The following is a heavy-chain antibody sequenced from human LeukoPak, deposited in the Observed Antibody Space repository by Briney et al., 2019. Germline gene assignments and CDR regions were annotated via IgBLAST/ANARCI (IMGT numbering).Heavy chain of an antibody. CDR3: ATSRMILAGHY. J-gene: IGHJ4*01. D-gene: IGHD3-22*01. Sequence: GGSLRLSCAASGFAFRLYWMTWVRQAPGKGLEWVANINPYGTKTSYADFVEGRLTIYRDNATILLYLQMRSPRAGDMAVYYCATSRMILAGHYWGHGTLVTVSS. CDR2: INPYGTKT. V-gene: IGHV3-7*01. CDR1: GFAFRLYW.